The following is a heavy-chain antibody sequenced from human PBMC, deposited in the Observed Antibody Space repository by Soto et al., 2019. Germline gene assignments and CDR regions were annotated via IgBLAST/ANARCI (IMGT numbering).Heavy chain of an antibody. J-gene: IGHJ6*02. Sequence: SVKVSCKASGGTFSSYAISWVRQAPGQGLEWMGGIIPIFGTANYAQKFQGRVTITADESTSTAYMELSSLKASDTAMYYCASSSPLAVAGLPYYYYYGMDVWGQGTTVTVSS. CDR1: GGTFSSYA. CDR2: IIPIFGTA. CDR3: ASSSPLAVAGLPYYYYYGMDV. V-gene: IGHV1-69*13. D-gene: IGHD6-19*01.